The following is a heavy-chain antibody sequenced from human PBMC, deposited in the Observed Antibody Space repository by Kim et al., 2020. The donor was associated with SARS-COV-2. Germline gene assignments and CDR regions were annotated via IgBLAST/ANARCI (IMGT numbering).Heavy chain of an antibody. CDR1: GGSINFYY. V-gene: IGHV4-59*08. CDR2: IYYSGST. D-gene: IGHD3-10*01. J-gene: IGHJ5*02. CDR3: SILKGSGRKNWFDP. Sequence: SETLSLTCSVSGGSINFYYWSWIRQPPGKGLEWIGYIYYSGSTNYNPSLKSRVTISVDTSKNQFSLKLSSMTAADTAVYYCSILKGSGRKNWFDPWCQAT.